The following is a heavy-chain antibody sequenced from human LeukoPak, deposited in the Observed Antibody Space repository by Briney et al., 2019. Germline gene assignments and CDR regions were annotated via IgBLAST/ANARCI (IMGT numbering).Heavy chain of an antibody. CDR3: ALTTVTTGEFDY. D-gene: IGHD4-17*01. CDR1: GYSISSGYY. V-gene: IGHV4-38-2*01. CDR2: IYHSGST. Sequence: KPSETLSLTCAVSGYSISSGYYWGWIRQPPEKGLEWIGSIYHSGSTYYNPSLKSRVTISVDTSKNQFSLKLSSVTAADTAVYYCALTTVTTGEFDYWGQGTLVTVSS. J-gene: IGHJ4*02.